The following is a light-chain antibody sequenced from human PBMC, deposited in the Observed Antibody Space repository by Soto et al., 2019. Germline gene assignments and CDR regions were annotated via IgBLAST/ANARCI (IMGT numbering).Light chain of an antibody. Sequence: EIVLTQSPGTLSLSPGERATLSCRASQSITNNYLAWYQQKPGQAPRLLIYLASNRAASIPDRFSGSVSGAHFTLTINRLEPEDFAVYHGQQYGSSPWTCGQGITVEI. J-gene: IGKJ1*01. CDR2: LAS. V-gene: IGKV3-20*01. CDR3: QQYGSSPWT. CDR1: QSITNNY.